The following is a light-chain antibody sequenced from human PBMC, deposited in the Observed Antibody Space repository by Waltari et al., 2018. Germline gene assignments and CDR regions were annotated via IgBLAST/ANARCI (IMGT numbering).Light chain of an antibody. V-gene: IGLV8-61*01. CDR2: STN. CDR3: VLYMDSGVWV. CDR1: SGSVSAIFY. Sequence: QTVVTQEPSVSVSPGGTVTLTCALSSGSVSAIFYPSWYQQIPGQAPRTLIYSTNTRLFGVPNRFSGSILGNKAALTIAGAQADDEADYYCVLYMDSGVWVFGGGTKLTVL. J-gene: IGLJ3*02.